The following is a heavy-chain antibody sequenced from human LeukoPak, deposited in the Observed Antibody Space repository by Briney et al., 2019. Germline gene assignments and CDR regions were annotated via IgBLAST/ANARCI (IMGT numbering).Heavy chain of an antibody. CDR3: ASPTYSSSWTPDS. J-gene: IGHJ4*02. CDR2: ISGSGSGGNT. CDR1: GFTFSSYA. D-gene: IGHD6-13*01. V-gene: IGHV3-23*01. Sequence: GGSLRLSCAASGFTFSSYAMSWVRQAPGKGLEWVSGISGSGSGGNTYYADSVRGRFTISRDNSKNTLYLQMNSLRAEDTAVYYCASPTYSSSWTPDSWGQGTLVTVSS.